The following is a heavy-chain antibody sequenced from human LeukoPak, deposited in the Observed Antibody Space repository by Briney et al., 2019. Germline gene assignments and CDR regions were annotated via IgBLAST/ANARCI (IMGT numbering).Heavy chain of an antibody. Sequence: RASVKVSCKTSGYTFTSYYIHWVRQAPGQGREWMGIINPSSGATNYAQKFQGRVTMTRDTSTSTVYMELSSQRSEDTAVYYCARATNFYYYYGMDVWGQGTTVTVSS. J-gene: IGHJ6*02. CDR3: ARATNFYYYYGMDV. CDR1: GYTFTSYY. D-gene: IGHD1-26*01. V-gene: IGHV1-46*01. CDR2: INPSSGAT.